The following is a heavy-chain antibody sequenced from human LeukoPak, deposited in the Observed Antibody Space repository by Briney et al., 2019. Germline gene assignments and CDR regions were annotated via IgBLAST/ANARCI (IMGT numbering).Heavy chain of an antibody. D-gene: IGHD6-13*01. V-gene: IGHV3-21*01. CDR1: GFTFSSYT. Sequence: GGSLRLSCAASGFTFSSYTMNWVRQAPGKGLEWVSSISSSNSYIYYADSVKGRFTISRDNAKNSLYLQMNSLRAEDTAVYYCARQQLEPHYYYYYMDVWGKGTTVTVSS. J-gene: IGHJ6*03. CDR3: ARQQLEPHYYYYYMDV. CDR2: ISSSNSYI.